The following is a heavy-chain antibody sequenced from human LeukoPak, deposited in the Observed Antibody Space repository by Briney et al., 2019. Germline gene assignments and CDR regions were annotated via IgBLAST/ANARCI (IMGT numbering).Heavy chain of an antibody. CDR2: INPSGGST. D-gene: IGHD2-2*01. J-gene: IGHJ4*02. CDR3: ARDDAGIVVVPADPLDY. Sequence: ASVKVSCKASGYTFTSYYMHWVRQAPGQGLEWMGIINPSGGSTSYAQKLQGRVTMTTDTSTSTAYMELRSLRSDDTAVYYCARDDAGIVVVPADPLDYWGQGTLVTVSS. CDR1: GYTFTSYY. V-gene: IGHV1-46*01.